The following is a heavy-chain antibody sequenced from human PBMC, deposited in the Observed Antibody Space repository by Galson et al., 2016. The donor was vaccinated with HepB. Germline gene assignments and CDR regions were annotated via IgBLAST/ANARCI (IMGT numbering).Heavy chain of an antibody. J-gene: IGHJ3*02. Sequence: SVKVSCKASGGAFSTYSISWVRQAPGQGLEWMGGIIPMFGTARYAQKFQGRVTITADESTSTAYMELSSLRSEDTAVYYCARGGHRSSWGAYDIWGQGTMVTVSS. CDR3: ARGGHRSSWGAYDI. CDR2: IIPMFGTA. D-gene: IGHD6-13*01. V-gene: IGHV1-69*13. CDR1: GGAFSTYS.